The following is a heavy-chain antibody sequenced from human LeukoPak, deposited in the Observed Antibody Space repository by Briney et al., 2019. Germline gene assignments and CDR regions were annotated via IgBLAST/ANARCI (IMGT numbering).Heavy chain of an antibody. CDR2: IYYSGST. J-gene: IGHJ6*02. D-gene: IGHD6-19*01. CDR3: AGDYSSGWPTYYYYGMDV. Sequence: SETLSLTCTVSGGSISSSSYYWGWIRRPPGKGLEWIGSIYYSGSTYYNPSLKSRVTISVDTSKNQFSLKLSSVTAADTAVYYCAGDYSSGWPTYYYYGMDVWGQGTTVTVSS. V-gene: IGHV4-39*01. CDR1: GGSISSSSYY.